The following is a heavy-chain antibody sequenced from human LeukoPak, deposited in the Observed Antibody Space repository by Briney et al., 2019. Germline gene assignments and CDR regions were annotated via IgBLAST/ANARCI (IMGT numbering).Heavy chain of an antibody. CDR1: GYTFRSYD. J-gene: IGHJ4*02. V-gene: IGHV1-69*13. CDR2: IIPIFGTA. CDR3: ARGGFGELSLLYYFDY. Sequence: GASVKVSCKASGYTFRSYDINWVRQAPGQGLEWMGGIIPIFGTANYAQKFQGRVTITADESTNTAYMELSSLRSEDTAVYYCARGGFGELSLLYYFDYWGQGTLVTVSS. D-gene: IGHD3-10*01.